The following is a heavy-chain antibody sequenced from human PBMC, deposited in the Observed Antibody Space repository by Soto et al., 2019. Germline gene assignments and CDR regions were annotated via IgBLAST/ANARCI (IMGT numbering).Heavy chain of an antibody. CDR2: ISSRDGA. D-gene: IGHD6-19*01. Sequence: PGGSLRLSCAASGFTFKDYYMSWIRQAPGRGLEWIAYISSRDGAMYAGSVQGRFTISRDNANSSLFLQMNSLRADDTAVYYCAREMATSGWFQNYYYLGMDVWGQGTTVTVSS. CDR1: GFTFKDYY. J-gene: IGHJ6*02. V-gene: IGHV3-11*01. CDR3: AREMATSGWFQNYYYLGMDV.